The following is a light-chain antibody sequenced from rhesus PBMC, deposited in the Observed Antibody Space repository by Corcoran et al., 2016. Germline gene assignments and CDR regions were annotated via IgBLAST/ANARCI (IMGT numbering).Light chain of an antibody. J-gene: IGKJ4*01. CDR3: QRYNSVPLA. CDR2: YTS. Sequence: DIQMTQSPSSLSASVGDTVTITCRASQVISNSFAWYQQKPGKAPKPLSYYTSNLESGVPSRFSGSGSGTEFTIPISSLQPEDFATNNCQRYNSVPLAIGGGTKVEI. V-gene: IGKV1S14*01. CDR1: QVISNS.